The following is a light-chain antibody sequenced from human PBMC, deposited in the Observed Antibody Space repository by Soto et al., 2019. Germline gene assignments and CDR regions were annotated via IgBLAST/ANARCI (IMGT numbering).Light chain of an antibody. Sequence: EIVMTQSPATLSVSPGERATLSCRASQSVSSNLAWYQQKPGQAPRLLIYGASTGATGIPARFSGSGSGTEFTLTISNLQSEDFAVYYCQQYTNWPETFGQGTKV. V-gene: IGKV3-15*01. CDR2: GAS. CDR3: QQYTNWPET. CDR1: QSVSSN. J-gene: IGKJ1*01.